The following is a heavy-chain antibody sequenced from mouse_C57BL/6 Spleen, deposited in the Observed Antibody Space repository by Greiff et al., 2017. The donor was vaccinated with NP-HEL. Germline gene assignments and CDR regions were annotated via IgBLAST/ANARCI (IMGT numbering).Heavy chain of an antibody. CDR3: TNYDYYYFDY. V-gene: IGHV6-3*01. D-gene: IGHD2-4*01. J-gene: IGHJ2*01. CDR2: IRLKSDNYAT. Sequence: EVQLVESGGGLVQPGGSMKLSCVASGFTFSNYWMNWVRQSPEKGLEWVAQIRLKSDNYATHYAESVKGRFTISRDDSKSSVYLQMNNLRAEDTGIYYCTNYDYYYFDYWGQGTTLTVSS. CDR1: GFTFSNYW.